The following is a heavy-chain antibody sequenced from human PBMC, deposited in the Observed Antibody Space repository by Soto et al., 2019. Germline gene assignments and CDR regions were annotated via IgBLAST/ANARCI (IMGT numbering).Heavy chain of an antibody. Sequence: GGSLRLSCAASGFSLSSYWMHWVRQAPGKGPVWVSRINSDGKYTNYADSVKGRFTISRDNAKNTVYLQMNSLRAEDTAVYYCTRDWYQLLINFQPDLFHVWAQGTMVTVSS. D-gene: IGHD2-2*01. CDR2: INSDGKYT. V-gene: IGHV3-74*01. CDR1: GFSLSSYW. CDR3: TRDWYQLLINFQPDLFHV. J-gene: IGHJ3*01.